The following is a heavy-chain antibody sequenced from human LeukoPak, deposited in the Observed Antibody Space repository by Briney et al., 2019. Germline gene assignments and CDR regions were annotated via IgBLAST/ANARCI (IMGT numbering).Heavy chain of an antibody. CDR1: GGSISSGNYY. CDR3: ARENTGYLQVDY. V-gene: IGHV4-39*07. J-gene: IGHJ4*02. Sequence: SETLSLTCTVSGGSISSGNYYWGWIRQPPGKGLEWIGGIHYSGTTYYNPSLKSRATLSVDTSKNQFSLMVSSVTAADTAIYYCARENTGYLQVDYWGQGTLVTVSS. D-gene: IGHD5-12*01. CDR2: IHYSGTT.